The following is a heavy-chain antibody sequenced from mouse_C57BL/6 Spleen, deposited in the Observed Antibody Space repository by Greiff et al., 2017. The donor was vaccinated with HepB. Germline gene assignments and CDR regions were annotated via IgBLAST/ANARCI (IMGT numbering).Heavy chain of an antibody. CDR2: IDPSDSYT. V-gene: IGHV1-69*01. J-gene: IGHJ4*01. CDR3: ARGADYDDAMDY. Sequence: VQLQQPGAELVMPGASVKLSCKASGYTFTSYWMHWVKQRPGQGLEWIGEIDPSDSYTNYNQKFKGKSTLTVDKSSSTAYMQLSSLTSEDSAVYYCARGADYDDAMDYWGQGTSVTVSS. CDR1: GYTFTSYW. D-gene: IGHD2-4*01.